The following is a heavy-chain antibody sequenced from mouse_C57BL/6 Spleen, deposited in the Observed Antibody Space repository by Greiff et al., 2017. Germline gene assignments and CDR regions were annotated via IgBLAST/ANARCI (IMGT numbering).Heavy chain of an antibody. J-gene: IGHJ2*01. CDR1: GYTFTDYY. D-gene: IGHD2-2*01. V-gene: IGHV1-75*01. CDR3: ARVKNYGYDRNPYYFDY. Sequence: QVQLQQSGPELVKPGASVKISCKASGYTFTDYYINWVKQRPGQGLEWIGWIFPGSGSTYYNEKFKGKATLTVDKSSSTAYMLLSSLTSEDSAVYFCARVKNYGYDRNPYYFDYWGQGTTLTVSS. CDR2: IFPGSGST.